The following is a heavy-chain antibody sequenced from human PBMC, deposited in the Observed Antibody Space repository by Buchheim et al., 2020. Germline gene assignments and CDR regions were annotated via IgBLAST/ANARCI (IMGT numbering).Heavy chain of an antibody. CDR3: ARGTGQIVYFYGMDV. CDR1: DGSFSSFY. Sequence: QVLLQQGGARLLKPSETLSLTCDVSDGSFSSFYWTWIRQPPGKGLEWIGEFNYDGRTNYSPSLKSRVIISVDRSRNQFSLNLRSVTAADTGVYYCARGTGQIVYFYGMDVWGQGT. V-gene: IGHV4-34*01. D-gene: IGHD2-21*01. J-gene: IGHJ6*02. CDR2: FNYDGRT.